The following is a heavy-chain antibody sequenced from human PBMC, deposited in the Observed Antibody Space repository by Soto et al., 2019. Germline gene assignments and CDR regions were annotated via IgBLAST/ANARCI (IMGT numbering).Heavy chain of an antibody. J-gene: IGHJ6*02. CDR2: IIPIFGTA. V-gene: IGHV1-69*01. Sequence: QVQLVQSGAEVKKPGSSVKVSCKASGGTFSSYAISWVRQAPGQGLEWMGGIIPIFGTANYAQKFQGRVTITADESTSTAYMELSSLRSEDTAVYYWAIDIAAACTLPYYYGMDVWGQGTTVTVSS. CDR1: GGTFSSYA. D-gene: IGHD6-13*01. CDR3: AIDIAAACTLPYYYGMDV.